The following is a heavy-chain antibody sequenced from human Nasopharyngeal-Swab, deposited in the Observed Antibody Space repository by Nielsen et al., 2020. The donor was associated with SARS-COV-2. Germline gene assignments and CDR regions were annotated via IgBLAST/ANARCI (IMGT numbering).Heavy chain of an antibody. J-gene: IGHJ4*02. V-gene: IGHV3-11*01. CDR1: GFTFSDHY. CDR3: AKEGIVGGSPLLVCFDC. Sequence: GESLKISCAGSGFTFSDHYMSWIRQAPGKGLEWVSYISSSGSSIYYADSVKGRFTISRDNANYSLYLQMNSLRAGDTAVYYCAKEGIVGGSPLLVCFDCWGQGTLVTVSS. CDR2: ISSSGSSI. D-gene: IGHD1-26*01.